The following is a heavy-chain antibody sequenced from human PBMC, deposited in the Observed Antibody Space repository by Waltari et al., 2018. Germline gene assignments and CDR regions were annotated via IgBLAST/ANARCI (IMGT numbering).Heavy chain of an antibody. CDR3: ATIRGRELPQVFDY. J-gene: IGHJ4*02. CDR2: INPNSSDT. D-gene: IGHD1-26*01. V-gene: IGHV1-2*02. CDR1: GYTLHALY. Sequence: VQLVKSGAAVREPGASVNVSWKASGYTLHALYLPGVRQASGPGLGWMGWINPNSSDTNYAQKFQGRVTMTSDTSINTAYMDLSRLRSDDTSVYYCATIRGRELPQVFDYWGQGTLVTVSS.